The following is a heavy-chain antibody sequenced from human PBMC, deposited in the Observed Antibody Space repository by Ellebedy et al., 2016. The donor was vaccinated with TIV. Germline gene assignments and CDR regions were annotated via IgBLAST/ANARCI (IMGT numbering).Heavy chain of an antibody. D-gene: IGHD4/OR15-4a*01. V-gene: IGHV4-59*01. CDR1: GGSISSYS. CDR3: ARAPIGADPADAFDI. J-gene: IGHJ3*02. CDR2: IYYSAIT. Sequence: MPSETLSLTCTVSGGSISSYSWSWIRQPPGKGLEWIGYIYYSAITNYNPSLKSRVTISLDTSKNQFSLKLISVTAADTAVYYCARAPIGADPADAFDIWGLGTMVIVSS.